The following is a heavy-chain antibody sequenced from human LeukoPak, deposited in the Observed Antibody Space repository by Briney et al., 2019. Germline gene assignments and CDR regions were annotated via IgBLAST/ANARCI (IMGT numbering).Heavy chain of an antibody. CDR2: INHSGTT. CDR1: GGSFSGYY. Sequence: SETLSLTCAVYGGSFSGYYWSWIRQSPGKGLEWIGEINHSGTTNYNPSLKSRVTTSVDTSKNQFSLKLNSVTAADTAVYYCARGYQLLWGGWFDPWGQGTLVTVSS. J-gene: IGHJ5*02. CDR3: ARGYQLLWGGWFDP. D-gene: IGHD2-2*01. V-gene: IGHV4-34*01.